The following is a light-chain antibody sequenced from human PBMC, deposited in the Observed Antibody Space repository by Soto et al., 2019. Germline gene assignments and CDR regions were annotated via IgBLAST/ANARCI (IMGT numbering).Light chain of an antibody. V-gene: IGKV1-39*01. CDR2: SAS. CDR1: QNIRTY. CDR3: LQHYTYPRT. Sequence: DIQMTQSPYSLSASVGDSVTITCRASQNIRTYLNWYQQKPGRAPKLLIHSASALPSGVPSRFSGSGSGTEFTLTMSGLQPEDFATYYCLQHYTYPRTFGQGTKVEIK. J-gene: IGKJ1*01.